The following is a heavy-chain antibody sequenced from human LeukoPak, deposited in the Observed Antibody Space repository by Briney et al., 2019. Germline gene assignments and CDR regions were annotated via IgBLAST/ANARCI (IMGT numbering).Heavy chain of an antibody. V-gene: IGHV3-21*01. CDR3: ARGVPYYYDSSGYSRFDY. CDR2: ISSSSSYI. D-gene: IGHD3-22*01. J-gene: IGHJ4*02. CDR1: GFTFSSYS. Sequence: GGSLRLSCAASGFTFSSYSMNWVRQAPGKGLEWVSSISSSSSYIYYADSVKGRFTISRDNAKNSLYLQMNSLRAEDTAVHYCARGVPYYYDSSGYSRFDYWGQGTLVTVSS.